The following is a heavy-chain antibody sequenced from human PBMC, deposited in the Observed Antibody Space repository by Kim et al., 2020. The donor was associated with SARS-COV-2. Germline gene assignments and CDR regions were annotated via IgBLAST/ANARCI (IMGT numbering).Heavy chain of an antibody. D-gene: IGHD3-22*01. Sequence: ADSVKGRFTISRDNAKNSLYLQMNSLRAEDTAVYYCARAGYDSSGYYLDYWGQGTLVTVSS. CDR3: ARAGYDSSGYYLDY. V-gene: IGHV3-48*03. J-gene: IGHJ4*02.